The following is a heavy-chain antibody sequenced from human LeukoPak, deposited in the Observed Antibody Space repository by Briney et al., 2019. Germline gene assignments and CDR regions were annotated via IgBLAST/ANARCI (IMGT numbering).Heavy chain of an antibody. CDR1: DDSITMYY. Sequence: SETLSLTCSVSDDSITMYYWTWIRQPPGKGLEWIGYIYYSGRTNYNPSLKSRVTISLDTSKNQFSLKLSSVTAADTAVYYCARAGRGYNYGFVPSEVDYYYYYMDVWGKGTTVTVSS. V-gene: IGHV4-59*01. CDR3: ARAGRGYNYGFVPSEVDYYYYYMDV. J-gene: IGHJ6*03. D-gene: IGHD5-18*01. CDR2: IYYSGRT.